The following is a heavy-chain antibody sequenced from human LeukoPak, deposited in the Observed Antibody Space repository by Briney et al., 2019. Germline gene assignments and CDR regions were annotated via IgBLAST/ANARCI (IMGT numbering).Heavy chain of an antibody. D-gene: IGHD6-6*01. J-gene: IGHJ4*02. V-gene: IGHV4-39*07. CDR2: VFHSGNA. CDR1: GDSINSNNYY. Sequence: SETLSLTCTVSGDSINSNNYYWSWIRQPPGKGLEWVGSVFHSGNAYYNPSLKSRLTISADTSKNQFSLTLTSVTAADTAVYYCARDRSVGVLPAPPFDFWGQGTLVTVSS. CDR3: ARDRSVGVLPAPPFDF.